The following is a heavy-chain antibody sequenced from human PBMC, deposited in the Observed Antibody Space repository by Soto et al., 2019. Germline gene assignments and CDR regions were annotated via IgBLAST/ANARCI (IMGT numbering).Heavy chain of an antibody. D-gene: IGHD5-12*01. CDR1: GFTFSSYW. Sequence: GGSLRLSCAASGFTFSSYWMSWVRQAPGKGLEWVANIKQDGSEKYYVDSVKGRFTISRDNAKNSLYLQMNSLRAEDTAVYYCARVMDIVATPYGDYSDYWGQGTLVTVSS. CDR2: IKQDGSEK. CDR3: ARVMDIVATPYGDYSDY. J-gene: IGHJ4*02. V-gene: IGHV3-7*01.